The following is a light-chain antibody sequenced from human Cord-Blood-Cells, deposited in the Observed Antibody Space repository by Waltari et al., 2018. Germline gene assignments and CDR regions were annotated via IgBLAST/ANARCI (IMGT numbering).Light chain of an antibody. CDR2: GNR. J-gene: IGLJ3*02. Sequence: QSVLTQPPSVSGAPGQRVTISCTGTSSNIGAGYDVPWYQQLPGTAPKLLIQGNRSGAAGVPGGCSGAESGTAASLAITGLEGEDEADYYCQSCDSRLGGSVFGGGTKLTVL. CDR1: SSNIGAGYD. CDR3: QSCDSRLGGSV. V-gene: IGLV1-40*01.